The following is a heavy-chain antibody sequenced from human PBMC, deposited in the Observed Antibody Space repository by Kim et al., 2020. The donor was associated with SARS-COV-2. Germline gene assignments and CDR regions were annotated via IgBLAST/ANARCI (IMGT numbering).Heavy chain of an antibody. CDR2: INQDGIES. CDR3: ARSVFGDNY. D-gene: IGHD3-10*02. Sequence: GGSLRLSCAASGFTFSHDWMTWVRQAPGKGLEWVANINQDGIESYYVDSVKGRFTISRDNAKNSLYLQMNSLRVEDTAVYYCARSVFGDNYWGQGTLVSV. V-gene: IGHV3-7*01. CDR1: GFTFSHDW. J-gene: IGHJ4*02.